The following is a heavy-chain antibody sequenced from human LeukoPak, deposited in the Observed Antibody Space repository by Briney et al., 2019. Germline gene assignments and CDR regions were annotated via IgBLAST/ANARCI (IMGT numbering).Heavy chain of an antibody. V-gene: IGHV1-2*02. D-gene: IGHD5-18*01. CDR2: INFNSGDT. CDR3: ARVPGQLWLYAFDI. Sequence: GASVKVSCKASGYTFIGHYMHWARQAPGQGLEWMGWINFNSGDTNSAQKFQGRVTMTRDTSISTVYMELSGLRPDDTAVYYCARVPGQLWLYAFDIWGQGTMVTVSS. CDR1: GYTFIGHY. J-gene: IGHJ3*02.